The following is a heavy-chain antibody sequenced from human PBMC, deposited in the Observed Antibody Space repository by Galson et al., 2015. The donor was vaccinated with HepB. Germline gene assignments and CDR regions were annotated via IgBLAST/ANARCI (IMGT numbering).Heavy chain of an antibody. V-gene: IGHV3-49*03. CDR3: ARDRCGDGSCYSHHWFDP. CDR2: IRSKAFGGAT. D-gene: IGHD2-15*01. J-gene: IGHJ5*02. CDR1: GFTFGDYA. Sequence: SLRLSCATSGFTFGDYAMSWFRQAPGKGLEWVGFIRSKAFGGATDYAASVKGRFTISRDDSKSIAHLQMNSLKTEDTAVYYCARDRCGDGSCYSHHWFDPWGQGTLVSVSS.